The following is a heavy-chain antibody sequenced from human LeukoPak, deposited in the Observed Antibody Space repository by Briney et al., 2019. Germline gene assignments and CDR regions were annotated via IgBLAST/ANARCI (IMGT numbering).Heavy chain of an antibody. J-gene: IGHJ4*02. Sequence: SQTLSLTCTVSGGSISRVGDDWGWIREHPGRGLEGIGYIYYSGSTYYNPSLKRRVTISVNTSKTQFSLKLRSVTAADTAVYYCARDRGYSYAHTFAYWGQGTLVTVSS. D-gene: IGHD5-18*01. CDR3: ARDRGYSYAHTFAY. CDR2: IYYSGST. CDR1: GGSISRVGDD. V-gene: IGHV4-31*03.